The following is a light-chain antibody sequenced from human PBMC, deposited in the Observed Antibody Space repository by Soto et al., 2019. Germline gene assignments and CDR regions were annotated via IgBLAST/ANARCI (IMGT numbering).Light chain of an antibody. CDR3: KQSYNTHRT. Sequence: DIQMTQSPSSLSASVGYRVTITCRTSQSISRYLNWYQHKLGTAPKLLIHGSFKLQSGVPSRFSGSGSGKALTLTISTLHPEDFATYYCKQSYNTHRTFGLGTKVDIX. V-gene: IGKV1-39*01. J-gene: IGKJ1*01. CDR2: GSF. CDR1: QSISRY.